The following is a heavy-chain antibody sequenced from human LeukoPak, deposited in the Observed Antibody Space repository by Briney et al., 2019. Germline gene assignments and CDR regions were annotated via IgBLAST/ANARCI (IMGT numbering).Heavy chain of an antibody. J-gene: IGHJ4*02. Sequence: ASVKVSCKASGYTFTSYGISWVRQAPGQGLEWMGWISAYNGNTNYAQKLQGRVTMTTDTSTNTAYMELRSLRSDDTAVYYCASHITYYYVSSGYYHTSLDYWGQGTLVTVSS. CDR1: GYTFTSYG. D-gene: IGHD3-22*01. CDR2: ISAYNGNT. V-gene: IGHV1-18*01. CDR3: ASHITYYYVSSGYYHTSLDY.